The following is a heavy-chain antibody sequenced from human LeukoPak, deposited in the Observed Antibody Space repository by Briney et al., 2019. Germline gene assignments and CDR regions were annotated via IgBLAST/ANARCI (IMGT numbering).Heavy chain of an antibody. CDR1: GFRFNTYW. Sequence: GGSLRLSCAASGFRFNTYWMSWVRQAPGKGLELVANIKEDGSEKYYVDSVKGRFTISRDNSKNTLYLQMNSLRAEDTAVYYCAREVPGSGSTNWYFDLWGRGTLVTVSS. D-gene: IGHD3-10*01. CDR3: AREVPGSGSTNWYFDL. J-gene: IGHJ2*01. V-gene: IGHV3-7*01. CDR2: IKEDGSEK.